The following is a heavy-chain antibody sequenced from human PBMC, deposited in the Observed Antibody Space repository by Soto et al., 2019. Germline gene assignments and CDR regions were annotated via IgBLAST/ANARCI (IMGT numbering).Heavy chain of an antibody. J-gene: IGHJ4*02. CDR1: GFTFSSYS. Sequence: EVQLVESGGGLVQPGGSLRLSCAASGFTFSSYSMNWVRQAPGKGLEWVSYISSSSSTIYYADSVKGRFTISRDNAKNSLYLQMNSLRAEDTAVYCCAPMVRGVIPYYFDYWGQGTLVTVSS. CDR2: ISSSSSTI. D-gene: IGHD3-10*01. V-gene: IGHV3-48*01. CDR3: APMVRGVIPYYFDY.